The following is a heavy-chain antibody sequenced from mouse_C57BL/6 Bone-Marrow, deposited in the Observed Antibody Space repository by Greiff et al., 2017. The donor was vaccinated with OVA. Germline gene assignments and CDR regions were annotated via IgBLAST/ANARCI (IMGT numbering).Heavy chain of an antibody. V-gene: IGHV1-72*01. J-gene: IGHJ2*01. CDR2: IDPNSGGS. CDR3: ARSTMVTTPDY. D-gene: IGHD2-2*01. Sequence: QVQLKQPGAELVKPGASVKLSCKASGYTFTSYWMHWVKQRPGRGLEWIGRIDPNSGGSKYNEKFKSKATLTVDKPSSTAYMQLSSLTSEDSAVYYCARSTMVTTPDYWGQGTTLTVSS. CDR1: GYTFTSYW.